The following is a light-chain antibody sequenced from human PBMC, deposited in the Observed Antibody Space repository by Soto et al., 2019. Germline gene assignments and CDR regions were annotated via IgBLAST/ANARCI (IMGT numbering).Light chain of an antibody. J-gene: IGKJ4*01. V-gene: IGKV3-15*01. Sequence: EIVMTQSPATLSVSPGERATFSCRASLSVSSDLAWYQQNPGQAPRLLIYGASTRATGIPARFSGSGSGTEFTLTISSLQSEDFAVYYCQQYSNWPITFGGGTKVEIK. CDR1: LSVSSD. CDR3: QQYSNWPIT. CDR2: GAS.